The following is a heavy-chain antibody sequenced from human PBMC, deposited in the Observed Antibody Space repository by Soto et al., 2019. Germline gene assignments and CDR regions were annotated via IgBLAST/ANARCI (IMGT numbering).Heavy chain of an antibody. CDR1: GGAISRYY. D-gene: IGHD2-21*02. CDR3: ARDLWGYCGTDCFPLDV. Sequence: QVQLQESGPGLVKPSETLSLTCTVSGGAISRYYWSWIRQPPGKGLEWIGYMYNTGSTVYNPSFKQRYPISVATSKHPFSLKLNSVTAADTAVYYCARDLWGYCGTDCFPLDVWGQGTTVTVSS. V-gene: IGHV4-59*01. CDR2: MYNTGST. J-gene: IGHJ6*02.